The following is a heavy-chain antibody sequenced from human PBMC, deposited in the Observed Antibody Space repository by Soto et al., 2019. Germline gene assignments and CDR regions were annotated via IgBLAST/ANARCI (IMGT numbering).Heavy chain of an antibody. Sequence: ESGPTLVNPTQTLTLTCTFSGFSLSTSGMCVSWIRQPPGKALEWLALIDWDDDKYYSTSLKTRLTISKDTSKNQVVLTMTNMDPVDTATYYCARMGGGIAAAGVLYGMDVWGQGTTVTVS. V-gene: IGHV2-70*01. CDR2: IDWDDDK. CDR1: GFSLSTSGMC. J-gene: IGHJ6*02. CDR3: ARMGGGIAAAGVLYGMDV. D-gene: IGHD6-13*01.